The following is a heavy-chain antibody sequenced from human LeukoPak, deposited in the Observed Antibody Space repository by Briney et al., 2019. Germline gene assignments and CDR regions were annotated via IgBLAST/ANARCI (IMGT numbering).Heavy chain of an antibody. CDR1: GYSISSSNW. D-gene: IGHD6-19*01. Sequence: SETLSLTCAVSGYSISSSNWWGWIRQPPGKGLEWVGYIYYSGSTYYNPSLKSRVTMSVDTSKNQFSLKLSSVTAVDTAVYYCARSKDMAGDFDYWGQGTLVTVSS. CDR3: ARSKDMAGDFDY. CDR2: IYYSGST. J-gene: IGHJ4*02. V-gene: IGHV4-28*01.